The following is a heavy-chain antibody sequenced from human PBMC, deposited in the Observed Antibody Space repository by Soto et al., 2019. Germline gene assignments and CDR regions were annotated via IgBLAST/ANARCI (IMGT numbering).Heavy chain of an antibody. Sequence: SETLSLTCTVSGGSISSGDYYWSWIRQPPGKGLEWIGYIYYSGSTYYNPSLKSRVTISVDTSKNQFSLKLSSVTAADTAVYSCARGDSPGEFWSGPDYGMDVCGQGTTVTVSS. CDR3: ARGDSPGEFWSGPDYGMDV. CDR2: IYYSGST. CDR1: GGSISSGDYY. V-gene: IGHV4-30-4*01. J-gene: IGHJ6*02. D-gene: IGHD3-3*01.